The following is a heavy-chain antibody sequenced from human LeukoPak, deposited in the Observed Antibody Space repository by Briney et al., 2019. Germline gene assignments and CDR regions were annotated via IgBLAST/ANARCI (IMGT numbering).Heavy chain of an antibody. CDR3: ARTIRGY. V-gene: IGHV3-7*01. J-gene: IGHJ4*02. CDR1: GFTFSTHL. CDR2: IKEDGSEK. Sequence: GGSLRLSCAASGFTFSTHLMSWVRQAPGKGLEWVANIKEDGSEKYYVDSVKGRFTISRDNAKNSLYLQMNSLRAEDTAVYYCARTIRGYWGQGTLVTVSS. D-gene: IGHD3-10*01.